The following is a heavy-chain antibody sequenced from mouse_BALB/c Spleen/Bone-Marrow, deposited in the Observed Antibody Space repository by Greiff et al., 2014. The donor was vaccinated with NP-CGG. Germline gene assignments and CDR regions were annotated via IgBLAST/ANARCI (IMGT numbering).Heavy chain of an antibody. CDR3: ARSGERYGAMDY. CDR2: ISDGGSYT. Sequence: DVKLVESGGGLVKPGGSLKLSCAASGFTFRDYYMYWVRQTPEKRLEWVATISDGGSYTYYPDSVKGRFTISRDNAKNNLYLQMSSLKSEDTAMYYCARSGERYGAMDYWGQGTSVTVFS. D-gene: IGHD1-1*02. V-gene: IGHV5-4*02. CDR1: GFTFRDYY. J-gene: IGHJ4*01.